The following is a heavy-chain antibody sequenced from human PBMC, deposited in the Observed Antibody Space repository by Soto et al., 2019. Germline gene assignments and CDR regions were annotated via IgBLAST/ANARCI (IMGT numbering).Heavy chain of an antibody. CDR1: GYTFTDYY. CDR3: ARDWYYYDSSGYSKPVGYYYYVMDV. D-gene: IGHD3-22*01. J-gene: IGHJ6*02. CDR2: INPNSGDT. V-gene: IGHV1-2*06. Sequence: ASVKVSCKASGYTFTDYYIHWVRQAPGQGLEWMGRINPNSGDTRFAPKFQGRVTMTRDTSIRTAYMQLSRLRSDDTAVYYCARDWYYYDSSGYSKPVGYYYYVMDVSGQGTTVTVS.